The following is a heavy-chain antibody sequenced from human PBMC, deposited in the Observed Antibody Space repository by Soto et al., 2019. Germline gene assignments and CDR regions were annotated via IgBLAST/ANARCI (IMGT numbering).Heavy chain of an antibody. V-gene: IGHV4-31*03. CDR3: ARATKYDYGSGSHYV. Sequence: QVQLQESGPGLVEPSQTLSLTCSVSGGSISSGDYYWSWIRQHPGKRLEWIGYIYYRGSTYYNPSLKSRVTMSVDTSKNQFSLKLRSVTAADTVVYYCARATKYDYGSGSHYVWGQGTTVTVSS. CDR2: IYYRGST. J-gene: IGHJ6*02. CDR1: GGSISSGDYY. D-gene: IGHD3-10*01.